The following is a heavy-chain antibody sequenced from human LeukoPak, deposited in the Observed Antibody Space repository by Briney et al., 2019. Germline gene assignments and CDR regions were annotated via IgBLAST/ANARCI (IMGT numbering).Heavy chain of an antibody. D-gene: IGHD1-26*01. V-gene: IGHV3-53*01. CDR1: GFAVSSNH. J-gene: IGHJ1*01. CDR3: ATSIVGLTYDEHFQH. Sequence: GGSLRLSCAASGFAVSSNHMNWVRQAPGKGLEWVSVIFNGGSTYYADSVKGRFTISRNNSKNTLYLQMNSLRAEDTAVYYCATSIVGLTYDEHFQHWGQGTLVTVSS. CDR2: IFNGGST.